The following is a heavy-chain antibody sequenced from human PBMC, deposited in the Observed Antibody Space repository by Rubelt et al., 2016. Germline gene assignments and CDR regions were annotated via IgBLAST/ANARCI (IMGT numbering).Heavy chain of an antibody. CDR2: ST. CDR3: AKAWCGRSPDPHDAFDI. Sequence: STYYADSVKGRFTISRDNSKNTLYLQMNSLRAEDTAVYYCAKAWCGRSPDPHDAFDIWGQGTMVTVSS. D-gene: IGHD2-8*01. V-gene: IGHV3-23*01. J-gene: IGHJ3*02.